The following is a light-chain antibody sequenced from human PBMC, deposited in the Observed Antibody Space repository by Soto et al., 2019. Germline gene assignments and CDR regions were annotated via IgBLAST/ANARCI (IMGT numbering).Light chain of an antibody. V-gene: IGKV3-15*01. Sequence: EIVMTQSPVTLSVSPGARATLSCRASQSVRSTYLAWYQQKPGQAPRLLIFGVSNRGAGIPARFSGSGSGTEFTLTISSLQSEDFAVYYCQQYGDWPLTFGGGTKVEIK. CDR2: GVS. CDR3: QQYGDWPLT. J-gene: IGKJ4*01. CDR1: QSVRSTY.